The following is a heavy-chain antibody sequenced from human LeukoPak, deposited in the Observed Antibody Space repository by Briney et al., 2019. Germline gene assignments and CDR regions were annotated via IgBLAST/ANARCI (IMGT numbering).Heavy chain of an antibody. V-gene: IGHV3-23*01. J-gene: IGHJ4*02. CDR3: AKGGIVVVLGD. D-gene: IGHD3-22*01. CDR1: GFTFSGYA. CDR2: ICGNGDCT. Sequence: GGPLRLSCAASGFTFSGYAMSWVRQSPGQGLEWVSGICGNGDCTYYADSVKGRFTISRDNSKNTVYLQMNSLRAEDTAVYYCAKGGIVVVLGDWGQGTLVTVSS.